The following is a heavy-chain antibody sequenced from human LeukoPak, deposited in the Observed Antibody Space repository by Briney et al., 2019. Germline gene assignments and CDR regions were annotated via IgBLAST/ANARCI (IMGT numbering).Heavy chain of an antibody. Sequence: ASVKVSCKASGYTFTSYAMNWVRQAPGQGLEWMGWINTNTGNPTYAQGFTGRFVFSLDTSVSTAYLQISSLKAEDTAVYYCAREGGVRGVIISSWFDPWGQETLVTVSS. V-gene: IGHV7-4-1*02. CDR1: GYTFTSYA. D-gene: IGHD3-10*01. CDR3: AREGGVRGVIISSWFDP. J-gene: IGHJ5*02. CDR2: INTNTGNP.